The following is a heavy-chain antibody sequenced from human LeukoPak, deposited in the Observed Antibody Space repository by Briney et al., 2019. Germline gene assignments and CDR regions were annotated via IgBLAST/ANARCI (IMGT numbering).Heavy chain of an antibody. CDR3: ARSTMYSSGPDAFDI. CDR2: ISSSSSYI. D-gene: IGHD6-19*01. CDR1: GFTFSSYS. V-gene: IGHV3-21*01. Sequence: GGSLRLSCAASGFTFSSYSMNWVRQAPGKGLEWVSSISSSSSYIYYADSVKGRFTISRDNAKNSLCLQMNSLRAEDTAVYYCARSTMYSSGPDAFDIWGQGTMVTVSS. J-gene: IGHJ3*02.